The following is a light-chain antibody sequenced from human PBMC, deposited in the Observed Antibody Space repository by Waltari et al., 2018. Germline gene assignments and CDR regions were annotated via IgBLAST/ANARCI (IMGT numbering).Light chain of an antibody. V-gene: IGLV2-11*01. Sequence: SALTQPRSVSGSPGQSVTISFTGSNSDIGAYTYVSWYQQPPGRAPKLMIYDVNKRPSGVPRRFSGSKSGNTASLTISGLQAEDETDYYCSSYAGGSLFVFGDGTKVTVL. J-gene: IGLJ1*01. CDR1: NSDIGAYTY. CDR3: SSYAGGSLFV. CDR2: DVN.